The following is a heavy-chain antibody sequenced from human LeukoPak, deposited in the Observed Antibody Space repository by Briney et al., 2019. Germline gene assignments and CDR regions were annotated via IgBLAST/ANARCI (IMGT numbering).Heavy chain of an antibody. Sequence: PGGSLRLSCAASGFTFSSFSINWVRQAPGKGLEWDSSITGSGSSTYYTDSVKGRFTISRDNAKNSLYLQMTSLRADDTAVYYCARPQLGINYHYYMDVWGKGTTVIVSS. D-gene: IGHD3-16*01. J-gene: IGHJ6*03. CDR1: GFTFSSFS. CDR3: ARPQLGINYHYYMDV. CDR2: ITGSGSST. V-gene: IGHV3-21*01.